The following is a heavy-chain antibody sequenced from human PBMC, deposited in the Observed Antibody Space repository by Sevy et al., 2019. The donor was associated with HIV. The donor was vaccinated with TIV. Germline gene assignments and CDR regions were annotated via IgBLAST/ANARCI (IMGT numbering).Heavy chain of an antibody. D-gene: IGHD6-19*01. J-gene: IGHJ5*02. Sequence: SETLSLTCAVSGYSISSGYYWGWIRQPPGKGLEWIGSIYHSGSTYYNPSLKSRVTISVDTSKNQFSLKLSSVTAADTAVYDCARGRGIAVAGNWFDPWGQGTLVTVSS. CDR3: ARGRGIAVAGNWFDP. V-gene: IGHV4-38-2*01. CDR2: IYHSGST. CDR1: GYSISSGYY.